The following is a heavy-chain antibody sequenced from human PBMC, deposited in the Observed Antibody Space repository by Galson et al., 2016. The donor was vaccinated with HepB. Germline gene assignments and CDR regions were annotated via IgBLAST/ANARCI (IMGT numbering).Heavy chain of an antibody. CDR1: GFSFRSYS. CDR3: AKDPGRYGDYVFYYYGMDV. V-gene: IGHV3-48*01. CDR2: ISRSGSTI. D-gene: IGHD4-17*01. J-gene: IGHJ6*02. Sequence: SLRLSCAASGFSFRSYSMNWVRQAPGKGLEWVAYISRSGSTIYYADSVKGRFIISRDNAKNSLYLQMSSLRVEDTAVYHCAKDPGRYGDYVFYYYGMDVWGQGTTVTVSS.